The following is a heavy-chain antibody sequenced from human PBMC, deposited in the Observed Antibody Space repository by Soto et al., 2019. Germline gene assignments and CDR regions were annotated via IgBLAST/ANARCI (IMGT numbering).Heavy chain of an antibody. CDR2: ISAYNGNT. CDR3: ARLASASMVRGVIRVLDY. CDR1: GYTFTSYG. Sequence: QVQLVQSGAEVKKPGASVKASCKASGYTFTSYGISWVRQAPGQGLEWMGWISAYNGNTNYAQKLQGRVTMTTDTSTSTAYMELRSLRSDDTAVYYCARLASASMVRGVIRVLDYWGQGTLVTVSS. D-gene: IGHD3-10*01. V-gene: IGHV1-18*01. J-gene: IGHJ4*02.